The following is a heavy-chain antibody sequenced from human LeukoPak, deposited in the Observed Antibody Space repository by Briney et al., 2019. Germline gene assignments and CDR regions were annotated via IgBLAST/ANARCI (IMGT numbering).Heavy chain of an antibody. CDR1: GYTITGYY. CDR3: EVVSAAINS. Sequence: GASVKVSRKASGYTITGYYMHWVRQAPGQGLEWMGWINPNSGGTNYAQKFQGRVTMTRDTSINTAYMELSRLRSDDKAVFFCEVVSAAINSWGQGTLVTVSS. J-gene: IGHJ4*02. D-gene: IGHD2-2*02. CDR2: INPNSGGT. V-gene: IGHV1-2*02.